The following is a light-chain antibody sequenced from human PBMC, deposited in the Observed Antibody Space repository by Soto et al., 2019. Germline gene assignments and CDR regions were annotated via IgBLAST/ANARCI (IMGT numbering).Light chain of an antibody. CDR2: EVT. J-gene: IGLJ1*01. Sequence: QSVLTQPASVSGSPGQSITISCTGTSSDVGGYNYVSWYQQHPGKAPKRMIFEVTNGPSGISNRFSGSRSDNTASLTISDLQAEDEAEYYCNSYTGSNTFVFGTGTKLTVL. V-gene: IGLV2-14*03. CDR1: SSDVGGYNY. CDR3: NSYTGSNTFV.